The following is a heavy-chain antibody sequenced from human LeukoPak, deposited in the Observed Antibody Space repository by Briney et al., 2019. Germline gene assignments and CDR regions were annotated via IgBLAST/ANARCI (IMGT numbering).Heavy chain of an antibody. CDR3: ASHLGGIAVAGRMYAD. CDR1: GYTFTGYY. Sequence: ASVTVSCKASGYTFTGYYIHWVRQAPGQGLEWMGWINPNSGGTNHAQKFQGRVTMTRDTSISTAYMELSRLRSDDTAVYYCASHLGGIAVAGRMYADWGEGTLVAVSS. J-gene: IGHJ4*02. V-gene: IGHV1-2*02. CDR2: INPNSGGT. D-gene: IGHD6-19*01.